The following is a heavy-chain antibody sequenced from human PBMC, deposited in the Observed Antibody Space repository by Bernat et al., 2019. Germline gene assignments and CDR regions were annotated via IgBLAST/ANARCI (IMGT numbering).Heavy chain of an antibody. CDR1: GFLLSTSGLC. CDR3: ALLEGGSGGGCNSRYDMDV. CDR2: IGWDDDK. D-gene: IGHD2-15*01. Sequence: QVTLRESGPALVKPTQPLTLTCTFSGFLLSTSGLCVSWIRQPPGKALEWLARIGWDDDKYYSTSLKTKLTNSKDAAKRQVVLTMTNMDPVDAAAYYCALLEGGSGGGCNSRYDMDVWGQGTTVTVSS. J-gene: IGHJ6*02. V-gene: IGHV2-70*15.